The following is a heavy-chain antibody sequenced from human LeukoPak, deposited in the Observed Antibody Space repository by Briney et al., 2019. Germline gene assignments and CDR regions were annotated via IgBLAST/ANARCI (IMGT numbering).Heavy chain of an antibody. V-gene: IGHV5-51*01. CDR3: ARQQVLEWFDP. J-gene: IGHJ5*02. Sequence: GESLKSSCKGSGYICNSCRIGWGRQKPGKGLEWMGVIYPDDSDTRYSPSFQGQVTISADKSITTAYLQWNSLKASDTAMYYCARQQVLEWFDPWGQGTLVTVSS. D-gene: IGHD3-3*01. CDR2: IYPDDSDT. CDR1: GYICNSCR.